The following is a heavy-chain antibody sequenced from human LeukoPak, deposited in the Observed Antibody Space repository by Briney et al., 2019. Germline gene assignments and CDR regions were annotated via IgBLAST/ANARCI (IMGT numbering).Heavy chain of an antibody. Sequence: GGSLRLSSADSVYTLFDYYTNWIRQAPGKGLEWISYISSSSDYTTYADSVKGRFTISRDNSKNSLYLQMNSLRAEDSAVYYCARDRTRGGGVILDIWGQGTLVTVSS. D-gene: IGHD2-8*01. V-gene: IGHV3-11*05. J-gene: IGHJ4*02. CDR3: ARDRTRGGGVILDI. CDR2: ISSSSDYT. CDR1: VYTLFDYY.